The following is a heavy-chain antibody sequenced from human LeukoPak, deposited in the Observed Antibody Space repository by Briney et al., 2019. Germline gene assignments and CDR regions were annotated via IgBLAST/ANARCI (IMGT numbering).Heavy chain of an antibody. CDR2: ISGSNGNT. J-gene: IGHJ6*03. D-gene: IGHD3-10*01. CDR3: ARSDYYGSGSYTRDYYYYYMDV. V-gene: IGHV1-18*01. CDR1: GYTFNRYG. Sequence: RASVKVSCKASGYTFNRYGISWVRQAPGQGLEWIGWISGSNGNTNYAQRFQGRVTITADESTSTAYMELSSLRSEDTAVYYCARSDYYGSGSYTRDYYYYYMDVWGKGTTVTISS.